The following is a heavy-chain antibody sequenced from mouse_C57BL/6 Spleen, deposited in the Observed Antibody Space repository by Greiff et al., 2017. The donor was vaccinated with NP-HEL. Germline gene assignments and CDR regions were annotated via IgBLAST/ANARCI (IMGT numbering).Heavy chain of an antibody. D-gene: IGHD1-1*01. CDR2: INPYNGDT. V-gene: IGHV1-20*01. CDR3: ARGNYYGSSDYAMDY. J-gene: IGHJ4*01. Sequence: VQLKQSGPELVKPGDSVKISCKASGYSFTGYFMNWVMQSHGKSLEWIGRINPYNGDTFYNQKFKGKATLTVDKSSSTAHMELRSLTSEDSAVYYCARGNYYGSSDYAMDYWGQGTSVTVSS. CDR1: GYSFTGYF.